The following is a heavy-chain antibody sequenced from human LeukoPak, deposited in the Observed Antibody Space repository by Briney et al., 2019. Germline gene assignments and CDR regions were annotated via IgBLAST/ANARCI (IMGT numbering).Heavy chain of an antibody. CDR2: INPNSGNT. V-gene: IGHV1-8*03. CDR3: ARVNVDTAMGPSDAFDI. J-gene: IGHJ3*02. Sequence: ASVKVSCKASGHTFTSYDINWVRQATGQGLEWMGWINPNSGNTGYAQKFQGRVTITRNTSISTAYMELSSLRSEDTAVYYCARVNVDTAMGPSDAFDIWGQGTMVTVSS. CDR1: GHTFTSYD. D-gene: IGHD5-18*01.